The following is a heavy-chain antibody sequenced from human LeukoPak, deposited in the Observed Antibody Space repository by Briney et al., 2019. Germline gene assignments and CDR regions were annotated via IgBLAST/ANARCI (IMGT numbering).Heavy chain of an antibody. J-gene: IGHJ3*02. Sequence: ATVKLSCKASGYTFTSYYLSWVRQPPGQGLEWMGWISAYNGNTNYAQKLQRRVTMTTDTSTSKAYMELRSLRADDTAVYYCAREGVGGTAFDIWGQGTMVTVSS. D-gene: IGHD1-26*01. CDR1: GYTFTSYY. V-gene: IGHV1-18*01. CDR3: AREGVGGTAFDI. CDR2: ISAYNGNT.